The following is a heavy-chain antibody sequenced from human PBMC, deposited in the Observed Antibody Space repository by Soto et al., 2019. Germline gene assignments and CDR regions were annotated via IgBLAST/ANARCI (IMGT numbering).Heavy chain of an antibody. V-gene: IGHV1-18*01. Sequence: QVQLVQSGAEVKKPGASVKVSCKASGYTFITYGISWVRQAPGQGLEWMGRISAYNGNTYYAQKIQGRLTMTTDTSTSTAEVALRSLRSDDTAVYCCARGGVYGGAFDYWGQGTLVTVSS. D-gene: IGHD4-17*01. CDR3: ARGGVYGGAFDY. CDR2: ISAYNGNT. J-gene: IGHJ4*02. CDR1: GYTFITYG.